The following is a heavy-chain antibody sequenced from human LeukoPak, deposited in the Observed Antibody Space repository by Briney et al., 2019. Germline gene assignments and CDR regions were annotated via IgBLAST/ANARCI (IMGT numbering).Heavy chain of an antibody. J-gene: IGHJ4*02. V-gene: IGHV1-2*02. D-gene: IGHD2-2*02. CDR3: ARAKHQLLYGTFDY. Sequence: ASVKVSCKASGYTFTGYYMHWVRQAPRQGLEWMGWINPNSGGTNYAQKFQGRVTMTRDTSISTAYMELSRLRSDDTAVYYCARAKHQLLYGTFDYWGQGTLVTVSS. CDR1: GYTFTGYY. CDR2: INPNSGGT.